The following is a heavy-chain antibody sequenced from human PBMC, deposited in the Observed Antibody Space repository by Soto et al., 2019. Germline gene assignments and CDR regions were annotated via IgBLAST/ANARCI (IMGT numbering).Heavy chain of an antibody. CDR3: AGRDPGTSVDY. J-gene: IGHJ4*02. CDR1: GGSFTSNNW. Sequence: QVQLQESGPGLVKPSGTLSLTCAVSGGSFTSNNWWTWVRQPPGQGLEWIGEIYRTGSTNYNPSLKSRVTISLDRSENQFPLRVTSLTAADTAVYYCAGRDPGTSVDYWAQGTWVTVSS. D-gene: IGHD1-7*01. CDR2: IYRTGST. V-gene: IGHV4-4*02.